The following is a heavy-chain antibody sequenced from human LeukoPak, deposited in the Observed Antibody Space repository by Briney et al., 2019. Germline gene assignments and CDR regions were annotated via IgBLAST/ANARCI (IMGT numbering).Heavy chain of an antibody. V-gene: IGHV4-34*01. Sequence: SETLSLTCAVYGGSFSGYYWSWIRQPPGKGLEWIGEINHIGSTNYNPSLKSRVTISVDTSKNQFSLKLSSVTAADTALYYCARLRLGELSPMYYFDYWGQGTLVTVSS. CDR3: ARLRLGELSPMYYFDY. CDR2: INHIGST. D-gene: IGHD3-16*02. CDR1: GGSFSGYY. J-gene: IGHJ4*02.